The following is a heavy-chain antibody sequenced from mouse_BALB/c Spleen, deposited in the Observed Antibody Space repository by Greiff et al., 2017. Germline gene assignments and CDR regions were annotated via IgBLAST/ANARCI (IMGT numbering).Heavy chain of an antibody. CDR3: ANYYGSSFDY. J-gene: IGHJ2*01. D-gene: IGHD1-1*01. V-gene: IGHV5-12-1*01. CDR1: GFAFSSYD. CDR2: ISSGGGST. Sequence: EVMLVESGGGLVKPGGSLKLSCAASGFAFSSYDMSWVRQTPEKRLEWVAYISSGGGSTYYPDTVKGRFTISRDNAKNTLYLQMSSLKSEDTAMYYCANYYGSSFDYWGQGTTLTVSS.